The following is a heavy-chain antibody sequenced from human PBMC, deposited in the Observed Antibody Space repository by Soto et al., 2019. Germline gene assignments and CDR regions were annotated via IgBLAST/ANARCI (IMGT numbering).Heavy chain of an antibody. V-gene: IGHV4-30-4*01. CDR2: SFYSGIT. J-gene: IGHJ6*02. CDR3: ARWSGVGVAGMDV. Sequence: QVQLQESGPRLVKPLQTLSLTCTVSGDSINRGDYYWSWIRQPPGRGLEWVGYSFYSGITDYNPSLKSRMTISMDTSKNQFSRRLNSVTAADTAVYFCARWSGVGVAGMDVWGQGTTVSVSS. CDR1: GDSINRGDYY. D-gene: IGHD3-10*01.